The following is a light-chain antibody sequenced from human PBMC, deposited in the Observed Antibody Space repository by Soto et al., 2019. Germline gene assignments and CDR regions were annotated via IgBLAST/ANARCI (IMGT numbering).Light chain of an antibody. V-gene: IGLV2-14*01. Sequence: QSVLTQPASVSGSPGQSITISCTGTSSDIGGYDDVSWYQHHPGKAPKLMIYEVSNRPSGISNRFSGSKSANTASLTISGLQAEDEADYYCSSYTSSSTPFVFGTGTKVTVL. CDR1: SSDIGGYDD. J-gene: IGLJ1*01. CDR3: SSYTSSSTPFV. CDR2: EVS.